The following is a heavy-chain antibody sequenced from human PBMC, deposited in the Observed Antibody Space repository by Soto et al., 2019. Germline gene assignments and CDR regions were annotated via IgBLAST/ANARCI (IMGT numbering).Heavy chain of an antibody. CDR1: GGSLSGYY. V-gene: IGHV4-34*01. J-gene: IGHJ4*02. CDR3: ARGQEGVVATH. Sequence: QVQLQQWGAGLLKPSETLSLNCAVNGGSLSGYYWSWIRQPPGKGLEWIGEIKDGGRTNYSPSLRSRATVASDPSNTPFSLRLYSVPAADTGVYYCARGQEGVVATHWDQGTLVTVSS. D-gene: IGHD5-12*01. CDR2: IKDGGRT.